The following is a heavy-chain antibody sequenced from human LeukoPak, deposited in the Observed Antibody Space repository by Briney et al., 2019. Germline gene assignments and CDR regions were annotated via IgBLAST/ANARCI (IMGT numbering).Heavy chain of an antibody. CDR3: ASKEPFYDVLTGYYGGTFDI. Sequence: SQTLSLTCSVSGGSVNSNDHYWSWIRQSPGRGPEWIGSIYYRGNTYYSPSLESRVSMSMDVPRNQFSLQMNSVTAADTAVYYCASKEPFYDVLTGYYGGTFDIWGQGTMVTVSS. V-gene: IGHV4-30-4*01. J-gene: IGHJ3*02. CDR2: IYYRGNT. D-gene: IGHD3-9*01. CDR1: GGSVNSNDHY.